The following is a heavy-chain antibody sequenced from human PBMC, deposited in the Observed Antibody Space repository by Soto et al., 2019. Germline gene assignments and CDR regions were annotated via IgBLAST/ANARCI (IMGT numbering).Heavy chain of an antibody. CDR3: ARGEYSNSPLHLDY. D-gene: IGHD6-6*01. J-gene: IGHJ4*02. CDR2: INPSGGST. V-gene: IGHV1-46*01. Sequence: QVQLVQSGAEVKKPGASVKVSCKAFGYTFTSYYMHWVRQAPGQGLEWMGIINPSGGSTSYAQKFQGRATMTRDTSTSTVYTALSSLRSEDTAVYYCARGEYSNSPLHLDYWGQGTLVSVSS. CDR1: GYTFTSYY.